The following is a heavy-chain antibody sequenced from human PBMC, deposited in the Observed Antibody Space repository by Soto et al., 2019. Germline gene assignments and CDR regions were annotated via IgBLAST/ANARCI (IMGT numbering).Heavy chain of an antibody. J-gene: IGHJ4*02. D-gene: IGHD5-18*01. CDR1: GFTFSSYA. CDR3: AKTKGNTAMVFDY. V-gene: IGHV3-23*01. CDR2: ISGSGGST. Sequence: GGSLRLSCAASGFTFSSYAMSWVRQAPGKGLEWVSAISGSGGSTYYADSVKDRFTISRDNSKNTLYLQMNSLRAEDTAVYDCAKTKGNTAMVFDYWGQGTLVTVSS.